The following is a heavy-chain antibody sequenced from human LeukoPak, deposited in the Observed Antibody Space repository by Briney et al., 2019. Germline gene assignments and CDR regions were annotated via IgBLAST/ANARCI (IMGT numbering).Heavy chain of an antibody. J-gene: IGHJ4*02. CDR3: ARASITMVRGVLDL. CDR2: ISAYNGNT. CDR1: GYTFTSYG. Sequence: GASVKVSCKASGYTFTSYGISWVRQAPGQGLEWMGWISAYNGNTNYAQKLQGRVTMTTDTSTSTAYMELRSLRSDDTAVYYCARASITMVRGVLDLWGQGTLVTVSS. V-gene: IGHV1-18*04. D-gene: IGHD3-10*01.